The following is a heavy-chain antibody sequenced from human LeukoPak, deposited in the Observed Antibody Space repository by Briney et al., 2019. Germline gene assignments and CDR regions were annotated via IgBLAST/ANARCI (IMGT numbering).Heavy chain of an antibody. CDR1: GGSISSSSYY. V-gene: IGHV4-39*07. CDR3: ARDSPRRDITIFGVVIIGYFDY. J-gene: IGHJ4*02. D-gene: IGHD3-3*01. Sequence: SETLSLTCTVSGGSISSSSYYWGWIRQPPGKGLEWVVSIYYSGSTYYNPSLKSRVTISVDTSKNQFSLKLSSVTAADTAVYYCARDSPRRDITIFGVVIIGYFDYWGQGTLVTVSS. CDR2: IYYSGST.